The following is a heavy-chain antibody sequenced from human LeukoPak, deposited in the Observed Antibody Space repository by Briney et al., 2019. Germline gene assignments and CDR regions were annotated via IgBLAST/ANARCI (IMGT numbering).Heavy chain of an antibody. CDR1: GYSISSGYY. CDR2: IFHSGSI. V-gene: IGHV4-38-2*01. Sequence: PSETLSLTCDVSGYSISSGYYWGWIRQSPGEGLEWIATIFHSGSIYYNPSLKSRVTLSVDTSKNQFTLKLDSVTAAGTAMYYCARMGVSYYYDSSTYFPTAFDVWGQGTMVSVSS. D-gene: IGHD3-22*01. CDR3: ARMGVSYYYDSSTYFPTAFDV. J-gene: IGHJ3*01.